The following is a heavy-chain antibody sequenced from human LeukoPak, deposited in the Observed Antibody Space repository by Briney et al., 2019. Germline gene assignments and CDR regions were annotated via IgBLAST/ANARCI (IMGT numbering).Heavy chain of an antibody. J-gene: IGHJ6*02. Sequence: GGSLRLSCAASGFTFSSYWMSWVRQAPGKGLEWVANIKQDGSEKYYVDSVKGRFTISRDNAKNSLYLQMNSLRAEDTAVYYCARDGVPYYYYGMTSGAKGPRSPSP. CDR2: IKQDGSEK. V-gene: IGHV3-7*01. CDR3: ARDGVPYYYYGMTS. D-gene: IGHD2-2*01. CDR1: GFTFSSYW.